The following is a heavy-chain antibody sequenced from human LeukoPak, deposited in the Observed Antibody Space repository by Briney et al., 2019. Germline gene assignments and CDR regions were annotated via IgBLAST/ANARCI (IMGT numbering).Heavy chain of an antibody. V-gene: IGHV4-4*02. D-gene: IGHD3-10*01. Sequence: SETLSLTCAVSGGSISSSNWWSCVRQPPGKGLEWIGEIYHSGSTNYNPSLKSRFTISVDKSKNQFSLKLSSVTAACTAVYYCARDTISGAFDIWGQGTMVTVSS. CDR1: GGSISSSNW. CDR2: IYHSGST. J-gene: IGHJ3*02. CDR3: ARDTISGAFDI.